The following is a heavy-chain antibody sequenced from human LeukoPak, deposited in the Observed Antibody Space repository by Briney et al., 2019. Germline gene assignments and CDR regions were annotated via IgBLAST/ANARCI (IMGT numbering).Heavy chain of an antibody. Sequence: PGESLRLSCAASGFTFGSYWMHWVRQAPGKGLVWVSHIDRDGRSTNYAGSVKGRFTISRDNARNTLFLQMNSLRVEDTAVYYCARDRGSTNWFDPWGQGTLVTVSS. CDR3: ARDRGSTNWFDP. CDR2: IDRDGRST. D-gene: IGHD1-26*01. V-gene: IGHV3-74*01. CDR1: GFTFGSYW. J-gene: IGHJ5*02.